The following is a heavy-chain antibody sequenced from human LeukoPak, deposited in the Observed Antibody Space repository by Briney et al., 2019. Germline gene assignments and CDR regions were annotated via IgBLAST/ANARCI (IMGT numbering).Heavy chain of an antibody. CDR2: IYYSGST. J-gene: IGHJ4*02. D-gene: IGHD3-10*01. CDR1: GGSISSSSYY. Sequence: PSETLSLTCTVSGGSISSSSYYWGWIRQPPGKGLEWIGSIYYSGSTYYNPSLKSRVTISVDTSKNQFSLKLSSVTAADTAVYYCARHLKEGELYYYGSGSPLVGYYFDYWGQGILVTVSS. CDR3: ARHLKEGELYYYGSGSPLVGYYFDY. V-gene: IGHV4-39*01.